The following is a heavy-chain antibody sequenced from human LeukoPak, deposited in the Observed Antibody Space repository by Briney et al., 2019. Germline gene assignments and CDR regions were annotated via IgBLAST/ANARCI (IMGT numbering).Heavy chain of an antibody. J-gene: IGHJ2*01. D-gene: IGHD3-3*01. CDR2: ISAYNGNT. V-gene: IGHV1-18*01. CDR1: GYTFTTYA. Sequence: ASVKVSCKVSGYTFTTYAMHWVRQAPGQRLEWMGWISAYNGNTNYAQKLQGRVTMTTDTSTSTAYMELRSLRSDDTAVYYCARVNLRWYFDLWGRGTLVTVSS. CDR3: ARVNLRWYFDL.